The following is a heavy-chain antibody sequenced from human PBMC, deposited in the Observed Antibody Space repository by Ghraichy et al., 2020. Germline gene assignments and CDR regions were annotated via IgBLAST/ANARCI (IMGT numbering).Heavy chain of an antibody. J-gene: IGHJ5*02. Sequence: SVKVSCKASGGTFSSYAISWVRQAPGQGLEWMGGIIPIFGTANYAQKFQGRVTITADESTSTAYMELSSLRSEDTAVYYCARDGVLDYYDSSGYLFWFDPWGQGTLVTVSS. D-gene: IGHD3-22*01. CDR3: ARDGVLDYYDSSGYLFWFDP. V-gene: IGHV1-69*13. CDR2: IIPIFGTA. CDR1: GGTFSSYA.